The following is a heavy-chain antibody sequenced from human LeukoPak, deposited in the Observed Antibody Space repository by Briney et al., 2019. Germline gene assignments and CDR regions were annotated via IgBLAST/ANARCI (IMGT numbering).Heavy chain of an antibody. V-gene: IGHV1-2*02. CDR3: AKKAPPAYSSSPLTLYN. Sequence: GASVKVSCKASGYTFTGYYMHWVRQAPGQGLEWMGWINPNSGGTKYAQKFQGRVTMTRDTSIRTVYMELSRLRSDDTAVYYCAKKAPPAYSSSPLTLYNWGQGTLVTVSS. D-gene: IGHD6-13*01. J-gene: IGHJ4*02. CDR1: GYTFTGYY. CDR2: INPNSGGT.